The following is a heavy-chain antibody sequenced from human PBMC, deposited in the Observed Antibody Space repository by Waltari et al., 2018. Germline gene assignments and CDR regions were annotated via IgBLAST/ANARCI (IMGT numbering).Heavy chain of an antibody. CDR2: INPSSGGA. Sequence: QVQLVQSGTEVKKPGASVKVSCKASGYTFIDYYMHWVRQAPGQGLEWMGWINPSSGGAKYAQNFQGGVTMTRATSSRTVYIALGRLTYDDTALYYCARDGGFDFWGQGTLVSVSS. V-gene: IGHV1-2*02. J-gene: IGHJ4*02. CDR1: GYTFIDYY. D-gene: IGHD2-15*01. CDR3: ARDGGFDF.